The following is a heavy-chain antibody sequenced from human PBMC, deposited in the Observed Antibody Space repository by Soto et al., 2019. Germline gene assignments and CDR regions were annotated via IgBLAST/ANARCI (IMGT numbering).Heavy chain of an antibody. J-gene: IGHJ6*02. Sequence: PSETLSLTFTVSGGSISSYYWSWIRQPPGKGLEWIGYIYYSGSTNYNPSLKSRVTISVDTSKNQFSLKLSSVTAADTAVYYCARDIMGTNYYYYGMGVWGQGTTVTVSS. V-gene: IGHV4-59*01. D-gene: IGHD2-8*01. CDR2: IYYSGST. CDR3: ARDIMGTNYYYYGMGV. CDR1: GGSISSYY.